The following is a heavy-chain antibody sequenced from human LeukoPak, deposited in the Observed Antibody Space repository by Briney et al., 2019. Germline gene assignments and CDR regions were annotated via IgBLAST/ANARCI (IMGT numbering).Heavy chain of an antibody. V-gene: IGHV3-30*02. CDR3: GLGELSGYGMDV. CDR1: GFTFSSYG. J-gene: IGHJ6*02. D-gene: IGHD3-10*01. CDR2: IRYDGSNK. Sequence: PEGSLRLSCAASGFTFSSYGMHWVRQAPGKGLEWVAFIRYDGSNKYYADSVKGRFTISRDNSKNTLYLQMNSLRAEDTAVYYCGLGELSGYGMDVWGQGTTVTVSS.